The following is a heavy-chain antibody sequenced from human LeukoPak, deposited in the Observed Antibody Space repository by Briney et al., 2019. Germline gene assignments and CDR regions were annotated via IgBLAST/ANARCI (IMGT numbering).Heavy chain of an antibody. D-gene: IGHD2-15*01. CDR3: AKVAGYCSGGSCYYDY. V-gene: IGHV1-2*02. CDR2: INPNSGGT. CDR1: GYTFTDYY. Sequence: ASVKVSFKASGYTFTDYYMHWVRQAPGQGPEWMGWINPNSGGTNYAQKFQGRVTMTRDTSISTAYMELSRLRSDDTAMYYCAKVAGYCSGGSCYYDYWGQGTLVTVSS. J-gene: IGHJ4*02.